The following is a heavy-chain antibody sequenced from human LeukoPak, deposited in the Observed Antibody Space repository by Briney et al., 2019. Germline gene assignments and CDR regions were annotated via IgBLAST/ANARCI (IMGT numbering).Heavy chain of an antibody. CDR1: GYTFTGYY. Sequence: ASVKVSCKASGYTFTGYYMHWVRQAPGQGLEWMGWINPNSGGTNYAQKFQHRVTMTRDSSFSTAYMELSRLRSDDTAVYYCARAGLWDFYDSSGYHNGAFDIWGQGTMVTVSS. V-gene: IGHV1-2*02. J-gene: IGHJ3*02. CDR3: ARAGLWDFYDSSGYHNGAFDI. CDR2: INPNSGGT. D-gene: IGHD3-22*01.